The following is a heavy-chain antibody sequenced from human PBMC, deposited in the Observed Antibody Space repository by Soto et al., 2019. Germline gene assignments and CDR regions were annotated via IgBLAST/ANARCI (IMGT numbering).Heavy chain of an antibody. Sequence: ASVKVSSTASCYTFPSYDISSVRQAPGQGLEWMGWISAYNGNTNYAQKLQGRVTMTTDTSTSTAYMELRSLRPDDTAVYYCARDHFLYDILVVPAADTSPPYKWFDPWGQGTLVTVSS. CDR1: CYTFPSYD. V-gene: IGHV1-18*01. CDR2: ISAYNGNT. J-gene: IGHJ5*02. D-gene: IGHD2-2*01. CDR3: ARDHFLYDILVVPAADTSPPYKWFDP.